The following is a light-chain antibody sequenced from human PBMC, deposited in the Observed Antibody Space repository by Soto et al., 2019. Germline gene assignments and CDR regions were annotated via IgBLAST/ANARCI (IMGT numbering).Light chain of an antibody. Sequence: QLVLTQSSSASASLGSSVKLTCTLSSGHSSYIIAWHQQQPGKAPRYLMKLEGSGSYNKGSGVPDRFSGSSSGADRYLTISNLQFEDEADYYCETWDSNFWVFGGGTKLIVL. V-gene: IGLV4-60*02. CDR3: ETWDSNFWV. CDR1: SGHSSYI. J-gene: IGLJ3*02. CDR2: LEGSGSY.